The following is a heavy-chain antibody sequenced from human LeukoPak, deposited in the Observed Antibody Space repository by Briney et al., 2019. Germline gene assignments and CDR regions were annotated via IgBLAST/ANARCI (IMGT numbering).Heavy chain of an antibody. CDR3: AGQSRGSSSSRDYFGY. V-gene: IGHV4-59*05. D-gene: IGHD6-6*01. Sequence: SETLSLTCTVSGGSISSYYWSWIRQPPGKGLEWIGSIYYSGSTYYNPSLKSRVTISVDTSKNHFSLNLSSVTAADTAVYYCAGQSRGSSSSRDYFGYWGQGTLVTVSS. CDR1: GGSISSYY. J-gene: IGHJ4*02. CDR2: IYYSGST.